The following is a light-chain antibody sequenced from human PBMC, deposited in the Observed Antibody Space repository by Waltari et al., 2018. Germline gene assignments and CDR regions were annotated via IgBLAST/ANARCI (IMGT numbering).Light chain of an antibody. CDR2: GAS. V-gene: IGKV3-20*01. CDR1: QSVSRT. Sequence: ELVLTQSPGTLSLSPGERATLSCRASQSVSRTLAWYQQKPGQAPRLLIYGASSRATGIPDRFSGSGSGTDFSLTISSLEPEDFAVYFCQHYVRLPVTFGQGTKVEIK. CDR3: QHYVRLPVT. J-gene: IGKJ1*01.